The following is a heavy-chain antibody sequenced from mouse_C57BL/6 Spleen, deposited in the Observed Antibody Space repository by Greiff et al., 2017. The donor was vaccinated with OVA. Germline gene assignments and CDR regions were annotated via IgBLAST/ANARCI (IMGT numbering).Heavy chain of an antibody. V-gene: IGHV1-15*01. CDR3: TRYYGSSQANWYYFDD. Sequence: QVQLQQSGAELVRPGASVTLSCKASGYTFTDYEMHWVKQTPVHGLEWIGAIDPETGGTAYNQKFKGKAILTADKSSSTAYMELRSLTSEDSAVYYCTRYYGSSQANWYYFDDWGQGTTLTVSS. D-gene: IGHD1-1*01. CDR1: GYTFTDYE. J-gene: IGHJ2*01. CDR2: IDPETGGT.